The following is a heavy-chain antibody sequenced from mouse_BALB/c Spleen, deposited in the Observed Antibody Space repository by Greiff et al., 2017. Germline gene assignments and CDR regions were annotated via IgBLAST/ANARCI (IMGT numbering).Heavy chain of an antibody. V-gene: IGHV1S22*01. CDR3: TRSIYYDYWYFDV. D-gene: IGHD2-4*01. J-gene: IGHJ1*01. Sequence: LQQPGSELVRPGASVKLSCKASGYTFTSYWMHWVKQRHGQGLEWIGNIYPGSGSTNYDEKFKSKGTLTVDTSSSTAYMHLSSLTSEDSAVYYCTRSIYYDYWYFDVWGAGTTVTVSS. CDR1: GYTFTSYW. CDR2: IYPGSGST.